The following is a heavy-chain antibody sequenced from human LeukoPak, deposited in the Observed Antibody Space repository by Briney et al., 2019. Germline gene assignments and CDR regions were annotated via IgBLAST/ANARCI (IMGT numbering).Heavy chain of an antibody. J-gene: IGHJ3*02. D-gene: IGHD4-23*01. CDR1: GGSISSSIW. V-gene: IGHV4-4*02. Sequence: PSETLSLTCAVSGGSISSSIWWSWVRQPPGKGLEWIGEIHHSGSANYNPSLKSRVTMSIDKSKNQFSLKLSSVTAADTAVYYCARDATVVTRRGAFDIWGQGTMVTVSS. CDR2: IHHSGSA. CDR3: ARDATVVTRRGAFDI.